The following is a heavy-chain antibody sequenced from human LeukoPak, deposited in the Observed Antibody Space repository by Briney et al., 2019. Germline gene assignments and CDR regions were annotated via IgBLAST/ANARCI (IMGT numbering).Heavy chain of an antibody. CDR1: GYTFTSYA. CDR3: VRDSDHAPDY. D-gene: IGHD3-10*01. V-gene: IGHV1-3*01. CDR2: INAGNGNT. Sequence: ASVKVSCKASGYTFTSYAMHWVRQAPGQRLEWMGWINAGNGNTKYSQKFQGRVTITADESTSTAYMELSSLRSDDTAVYYCVRDSDHAPDYWGQGTLITVSS. J-gene: IGHJ4*02.